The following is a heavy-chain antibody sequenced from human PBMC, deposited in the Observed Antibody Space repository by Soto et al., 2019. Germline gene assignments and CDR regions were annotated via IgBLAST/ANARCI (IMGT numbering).Heavy chain of an antibody. CDR2: IYYSGST. Sequence: PSETLSLTCTVSGGSISSYYWSWIRQPPGKGLEWIGYIYYSGSTNYNPSLKSRVTISVDTSKNQFSLKLSSVTAADTAVYYCARDQGVLGYYYYGMDFWGQGTKVIVSS. D-gene: IGHD1-1*01. CDR1: GGSISSYY. J-gene: IGHJ6*02. CDR3: ARDQGVLGYYYYGMDF. V-gene: IGHV4-59*01.